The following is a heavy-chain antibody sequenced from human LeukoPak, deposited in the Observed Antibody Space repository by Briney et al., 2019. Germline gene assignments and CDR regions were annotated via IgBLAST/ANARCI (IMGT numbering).Heavy chain of an antibody. D-gene: IGHD1-26*01. Sequence: SQTLSLTCAVSGGSISSGGYSWSWIRQPPGKGREWIGYIYHSGSTYYNPSLKSRVTISVDRSKNQFSLKLSSVTAADTAVYYCARGFLWEYKPYLIDYWGQGTLVTVSS. CDR2: IYHSGST. J-gene: IGHJ4*02. CDR3: ARGFLWEYKPYLIDY. CDR1: GGSISSGGYS. V-gene: IGHV4-30-2*01.